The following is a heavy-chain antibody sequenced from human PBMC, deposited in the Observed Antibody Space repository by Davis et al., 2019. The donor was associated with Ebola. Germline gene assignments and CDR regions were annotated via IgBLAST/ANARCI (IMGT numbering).Heavy chain of an antibody. J-gene: IGHJ6*02. CDR1: GFTFSNYA. Sequence: GESLKISCAASGFTFSNYAMSWVRQAPGGGLEWVSGISASGADIKYADSVRGRFSISRDDSKNTLYLQMDSLRAEDTAVYFCARVKQWLVEEWDNNYYHYGLDVWGQGTTVTVSS. CDR3: ARVKQWLVEEWDNNYYHYGLDV. CDR2: ISASGADI. D-gene: IGHD3-22*01. V-gene: IGHV3-23*01.